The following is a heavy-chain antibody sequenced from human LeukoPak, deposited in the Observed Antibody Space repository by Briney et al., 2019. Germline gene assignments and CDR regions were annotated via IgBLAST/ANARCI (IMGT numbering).Heavy chain of an antibody. CDR1: GYSISSGYY. D-gene: IGHD2-15*01. Sequence: SETLSLTCTVSGYSISSGYYWGWIRQPPGKGLEWIGTISHSGSTYYNPPLKSRVTISLDTSKNQFSLKLSSVTAADTALYYCARYSYSQKWFDPWGQGTLVTVSS. V-gene: IGHV4-38-2*02. J-gene: IGHJ5*02. CDR2: ISHSGST. CDR3: ARYSYSQKWFDP.